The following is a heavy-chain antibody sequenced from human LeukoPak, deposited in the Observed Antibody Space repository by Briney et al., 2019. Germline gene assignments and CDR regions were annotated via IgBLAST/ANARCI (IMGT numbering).Heavy chain of an antibody. CDR1: GGSFSGNY. CDR2: INHSGST. D-gene: IGHD3-10*01. CDR3: ARGRITMVQGVYRHNWFDP. V-gene: IGHV4-34*01. Sequence: PSETLSLTCAVYGGSFSGNYWSWILQPPGKGLEWIGEINHSGSTNYNPSLKSRVTISVDTSKNQFSLKLSSVTAADTAVYYCARGRITMVQGVYRHNWFDPWGQGTLVTVSS. J-gene: IGHJ5*02.